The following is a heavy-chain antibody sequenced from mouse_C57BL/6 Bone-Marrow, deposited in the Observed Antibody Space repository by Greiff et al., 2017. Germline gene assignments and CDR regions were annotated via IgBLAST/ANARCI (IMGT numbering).Heavy chain of an antibody. Sequence: EVQLQQSGPVLVKPGASVKMSCKASGYTFTDYYMNWVKQSHGKSLEWIGVINPYNGGTSYNQKFKGKATLTVDKSSSTAYMELNSLTSEDSAVYYCARCGWLLRFFDYWGQGTTLTVSS. D-gene: IGHD2-3*01. CDR3: ARCGWLLRFFDY. CDR2: INPYNGGT. CDR1: GYTFTDYY. V-gene: IGHV1-19*01. J-gene: IGHJ2*01.